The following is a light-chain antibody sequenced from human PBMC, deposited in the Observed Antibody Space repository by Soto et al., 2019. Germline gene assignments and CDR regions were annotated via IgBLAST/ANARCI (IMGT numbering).Light chain of an antibody. J-gene: IGKJ5*01. Sequence: EIVVTQSPATLSVSPGERATLSCRASEVVTTNLAWYQQKPGQAPRLLIYGASTRAAGIPARFSGSGSGTHFTITISSVQSEDFAVYYCQQYSNWPPITFGQGTRLEIK. V-gene: IGKV3-15*01. CDR3: QQYSNWPPIT. CDR2: GAS. CDR1: EVVTTN.